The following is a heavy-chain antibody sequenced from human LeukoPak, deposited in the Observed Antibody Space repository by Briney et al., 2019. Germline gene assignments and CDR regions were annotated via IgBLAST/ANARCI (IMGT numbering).Heavy chain of an antibody. D-gene: IGHD3-22*01. CDR3: ARDYYDSSDLDY. CDR2: INSDGSST. CDR1: GFTFSSYW. Sequence: GGSLRLSRAASGFTFSSYWMHWVRQAPGKGLVWFSRINSDGSSTSYADSVKGRFTISRDNAKNTLYLQMNSLRAEDTAVYYCARDYYDSSDLDYWGQGTLVTVSS. J-gene: IGHJ4*02. V-gene: IGHV3-74*01.